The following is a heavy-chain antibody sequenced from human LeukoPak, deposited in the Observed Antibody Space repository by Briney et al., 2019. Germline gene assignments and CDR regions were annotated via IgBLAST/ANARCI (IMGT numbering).Heavy chain of an antibody. CDR2: FSGSGGNT. V-gene: IGHV3-23*01. J-gene: IGHJ4*02. Sequence: GGSLRLSCATSGFAFSSYAMSWVRQAPGKGLEWVSSFSGSGGNTYYADSVRARFTVSRDNSKNTLYLQMNSLRAEDTAVYYCAKSGLNRFDYWGQGTLVTVSS. CDR1: GFAFSSYA. CDR3: AKSGLNRFDY. D-gene: IGHD2-15*01.